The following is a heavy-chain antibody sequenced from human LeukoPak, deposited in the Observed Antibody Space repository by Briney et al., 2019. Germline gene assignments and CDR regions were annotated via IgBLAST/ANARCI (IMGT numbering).Heavy chain of an antibody. Sequence: ASVKVSCKVSGYTLAELPMHWVRQAPGKGLEWMGGFDPEDGETVYAQKFQGRVTMTEDTSTDTAYMELSSLRSEDTAVYYCATVGATSAFDIWGQGTMVTVSS. D-gene: IGHD1-26*01. CDR3: ATVGATSAFDI. V-gene: IGHV1-24*01. CDR2: FDPEDGET. CDR1: GYTLAELP. J-gene: IGHJ3*02.